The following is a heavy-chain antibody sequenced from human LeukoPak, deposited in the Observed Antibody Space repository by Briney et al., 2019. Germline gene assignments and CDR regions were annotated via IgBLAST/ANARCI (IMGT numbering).Heavy chain of an antibody. CDR3: ARRGSGSYSPFDY. Sequence: SETLSLTCTVSGGSISSYYWSWIRQPAGKGLEWIGRIYTSGSTNYNPSLKSRVTISLDTSKNQFSLKLRSVTAADTAVYYCARRGSGSYSPFDYWGQGTLVTVSS. J-gene: IGHJ4*02. CDR2: IYTSGST. V-gene: IGHV4-4*07. CDR1: GGSISSYY. D-gene: IGHD3-10*01.